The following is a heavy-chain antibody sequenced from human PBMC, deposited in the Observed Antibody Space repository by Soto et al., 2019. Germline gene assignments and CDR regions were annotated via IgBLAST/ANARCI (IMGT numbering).Heavy chain of an antibody. D-gene: IGHD3-3*01. J-gene: IGHJ4*02. CDR3: ARGEPLPYYDFWSGYPYLDY. Sequence: PSETLSLTCAVYGWAFSGYSWTWIRQPPGNGPEWIGEIDHGGSTTYNPSLKSRVTISVDRSKNQFSLKLSSVTAADTAVYYCARGEPLPYYDFWSGYPYLDYWGQGTLVTSPQ. CDR2: IDHGGST. CDR1: GWAFSGYS. V-gene: IGHV4-34*01.